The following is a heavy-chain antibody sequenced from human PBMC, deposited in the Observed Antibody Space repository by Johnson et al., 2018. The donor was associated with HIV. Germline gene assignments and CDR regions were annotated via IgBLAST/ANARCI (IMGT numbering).Heavy chain of an antibody. Sequence: EVQLVESGGGVVQPGRSLRLSCAASGFTVSSNYMSWVRQAPGKGLEWVSVFYSGGSTYYADSVKGRFTISRDNAKNSLYLQMNSLRAEDTALYYCAKARDYDSSGYYYGAFDIWGQGTMVTVSS. D-gene: IGHD3-22*01. J-gene: IGHJ3*02. V-gene: IGHV3-53*04. CDR1: GFTVSSNY. CDR2: FYSGGST. CDR3: AKARDYDSSGYYYGAFDI.